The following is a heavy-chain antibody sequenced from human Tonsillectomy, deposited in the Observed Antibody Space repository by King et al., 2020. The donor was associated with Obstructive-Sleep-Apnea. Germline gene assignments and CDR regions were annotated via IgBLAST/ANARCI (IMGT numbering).Heavy chain of an antibody. Sequence: VQLVQSGAEVKKPGSSVKVSCKASGGTFRTYAVSWVRQAPGPGLEWMGGIIPIFGPANYAQKFQGRVSITADESTSTAYMELTSLRSEDTAVYYCAASLRYYGMDVWGQGTTVIVSS. CDR2: IIPIFGPA. V-gene: IGHV1-69*01. J-gene: IGHJ6*02. CDR3: AASLRYYGMDV. CDR1: GGTFRTYA. D-gene: IGHD4/OR15-4a*01.